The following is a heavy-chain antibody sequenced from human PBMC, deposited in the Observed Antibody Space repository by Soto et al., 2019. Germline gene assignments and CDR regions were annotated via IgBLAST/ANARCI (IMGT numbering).Heavy chain of an antibody. CDR2: TDXDRSRQ. J-gene: IGHJ5*02. V-gene: IGHV3-74*01. CDR1: GFTFSDYW. CDR3: AKYNWFDP. Sequence: GXSRRLSCAASGFTFSDYWMNWVRQAPGKGMLWXSSTDXDRSRQSYSDXXNGRFNIXXDNDKNTLHMQMNSLRAEDTAVYYCAKYNWFDPWGQGSLVTVSS.